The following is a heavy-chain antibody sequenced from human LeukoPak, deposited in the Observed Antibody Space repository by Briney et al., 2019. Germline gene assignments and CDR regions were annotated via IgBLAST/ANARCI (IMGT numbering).Heavy chain of an antibody. CDR3: GKLGYCSGCSCYSYYYYYGMDV. CDR2: INAGNGST. Sequence: ASVTVTCTASGYTFTSYDMHWVRQAPGQRLGWVGWINAGNGSTKYSQKFQSRVIITRDTYASTAYMVRSSLRSEDTAVYYCGKLGYCSGCSCYSYYYYYGMDVWGQGTTVTVSS. J-gene: IGHJ6*02. CDR1: GYTFTSYD. V-gene: IGHV1-3*01. D-gene: IGHD2-15*01.